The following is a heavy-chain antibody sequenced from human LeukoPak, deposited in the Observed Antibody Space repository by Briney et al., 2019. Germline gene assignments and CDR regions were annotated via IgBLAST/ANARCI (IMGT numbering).Heavy chain of an antibody. CDR3: AKEGGTYGDFLYFDY. V-gene: IGHV3-23*01. J-gene: IGHJ4*02. CDR2: ISGGGGST. CDR1: GFTFSSYG. D-gene: IGHD4-17*01. Sequence: PGGSLRLSCAASGFTFSSYGMSWVRQAPGKGLEWVSAISGGGGSTYYADSVKGRFTISRDNSKNILSLQMKSLRAEDTAVYYCAKEGGTYGDFLYFDYWGQGTLVTVSS.